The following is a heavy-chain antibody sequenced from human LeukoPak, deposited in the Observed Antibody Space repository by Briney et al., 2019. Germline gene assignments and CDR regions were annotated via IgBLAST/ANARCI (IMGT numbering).Heavy chain of an antibody. CDR2: INPNSGGT. CDR1: GYTFTAYY. V-gene: IGHV1-2*02. J-gene: IGHJ4*02. D-gene: IGHD5-12*01. CDR3: ARAYTGFEAFDY. Sequence: ASVKVSCKASGYTFTAYYMHWVRQAPGQGLEWMGWINPNSGGTNYAQKFQGRVTMTRDTSISTAYMDLTRLASDDTAVYFCARAYTGFEAFDYWGQGTLVTVSS.